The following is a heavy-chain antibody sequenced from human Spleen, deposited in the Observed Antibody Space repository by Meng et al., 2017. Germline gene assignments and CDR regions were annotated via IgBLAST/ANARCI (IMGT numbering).Heavy chain of an antibody. D-gene: IGHD1-7*01. CDR1: GFTVSSYA. Sequence: GGSLRLSCAASGFTVSSYAIHWVRQAPGKGLEWVAVISYDGSNKYYADSVKGRFTISRDNSKNTLYLQMNSLIAEDTAVYYCARQGLELIVYYYGMDVWGQGTTVTVSS. CDR2: ISYDGSNK. V-gene: IGHV3-30*01. CDR3: ARQGLELIVYYYGMDV. J-gene: IGHJ6*02.